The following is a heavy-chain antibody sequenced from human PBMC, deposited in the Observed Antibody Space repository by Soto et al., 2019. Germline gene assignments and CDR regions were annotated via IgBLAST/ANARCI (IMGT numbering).Heavy chain of an antibody. CDR3: ANGVGTYCGGDCYPVTDY. Sequence: ESGGGVVQPGRSLRLSCAASGFTFSSYGMHWVRQAPGKGLEWVAVISYDGSNKYYADSVKGRFTISRDNSKNTLYLQMNSLRAEDTAVYYCANGVGTYCGGDCYPVTDYWGQGTLVTVSS. D-gene: IGHD2-21*02. CDR2: ISYDGSNK. V-gene: IGHV3-30*18. CDR1: GFTFSSYG. J-gene: IGHJ4*02.